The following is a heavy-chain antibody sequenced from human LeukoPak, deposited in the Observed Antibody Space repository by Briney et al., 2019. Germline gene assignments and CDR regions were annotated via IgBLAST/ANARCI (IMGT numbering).Heavy chain of an antibody. CDR2: IKSKTDGGTT. CDR3: TTEWFAATPGY. V-gene: IGHV3-15*01. D-gene: IGHD2-15*01. CDR1: GFTFSNAW. Sequence: GGSLRLSCAASGFTFSNAWMSWVRQAPGKGLEWVGRIKSKTDGGTTDYAAPVEGRFTISRDDSKNTLYLQMNSLKTEDTAVYYCTTEWFAATPGYWGQGTLVTVSS. J-gene: IGHJ4*02.